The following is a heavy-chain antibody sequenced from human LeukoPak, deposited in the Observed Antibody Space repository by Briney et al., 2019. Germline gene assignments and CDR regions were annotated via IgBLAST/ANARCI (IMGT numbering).Heavy chain of an antibody. D-gene: IGHD2-2*01. J-gene: IGHJ4*02. CDR2: ISAYNGNT. CDR3: GRXXLPXLXGYXSSTSCYGIDY. Sequence: ASVNVSCKASGYTFTSYGISWVRQAPGQGLEWMGWISAYNGNTNYAQKLQGRVTMTTDTSTSTAYMELRSLRSDDTAVYYCGRXXLPXLXGYXSSTSCYGIDYWGQGTLVTVSS. CDR1: GYTFTSYG. V-gene: IGHV1-18*01.